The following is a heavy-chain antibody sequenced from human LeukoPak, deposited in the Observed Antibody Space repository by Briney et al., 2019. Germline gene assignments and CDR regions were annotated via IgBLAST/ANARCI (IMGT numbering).Heavy chain of an antibody. CDR3: AKASIVGAIGWFDP. D-gene: IGHD1-26*01. CDR1: GFTFSSYG. J-gene: IGHJ5*02. V-gene: IGHV3-30*18. CDR2: ISYDGSNK. Sequence: GGYLRLYCAASGFTFSSYGMHWVRQAPGKGLEWVAVISYDGSNKYYADSVKGRFTISRDNSKNTLYLQMNSLRAEDTAVYYCAKASIVGAIGWFDPWGQGTLVTVSS.